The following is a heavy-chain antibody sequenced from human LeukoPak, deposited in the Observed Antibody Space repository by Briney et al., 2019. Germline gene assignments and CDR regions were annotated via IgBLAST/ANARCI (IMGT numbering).Heavy chain of an antibody. CDR1: GYTFTGYY. J-gene: IGHJ4*02. V-gene: IGHV1-2*02. Sequence: ASVKVSCKASGYTFTGYYMHWVRQSPGQGLEWMGWINPNTGDTNYAQKFQGRVTMTRDTSITTVYMEISRLTSDDTALFYCAVAPGDYWGQGTLVTVSS. CDR2: INPNTGDT. D-gene: IGHD2-21*01. CDR3: AVAPGDY.